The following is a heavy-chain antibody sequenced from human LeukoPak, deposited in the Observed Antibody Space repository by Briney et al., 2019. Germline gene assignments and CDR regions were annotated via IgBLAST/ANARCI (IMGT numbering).Heavy chain of an antibody. J-gene: IGHJ6*03. CDR3: ARAVLWFGELLSGYYYMDV. CDR2: INHSGGT. CDR1: GGSFSGYY. D-gene: IGHD3-10*01. V-gene: IGHV4-34*01. Sequence: SETLSLTYAVYGGSFSGYYWSWIRQPPGKGLEWIGEINHSGGTNYNPSLKSRVTISVDTSKNQFSLKLSSVTAADTAVYYCARAVLWFGELLSGYYYMDVWGKGTTVTVSS.